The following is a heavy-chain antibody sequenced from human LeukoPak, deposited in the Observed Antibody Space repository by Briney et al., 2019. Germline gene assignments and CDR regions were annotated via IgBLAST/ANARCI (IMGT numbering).Heavy chain of an antibody. J-gene: IGHJ4*02. CDR3: ATDPVSSATTFDY. CDR1: GYTLTELS. Sequence: ASVKVSCKVSGYTLTELSMHWVRQAPGKGLEWMGGFDPEDGETIHAQKFQGRVTMTKDTSTDTAYMELSSLRSEDTAVYYCATDPVSSATTFDYWGQGTLVTVSS. CDR2: FDPEDGET. V-gene: IGHV1-24*01. D-gene: IGHD1-1*01.